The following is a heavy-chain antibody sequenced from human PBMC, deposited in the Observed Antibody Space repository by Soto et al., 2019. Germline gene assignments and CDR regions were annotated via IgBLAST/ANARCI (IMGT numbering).Heavy chain of an antibody. V-gene: IGHV1-8*01. CDR3: ARGYYGSGSYPALSYYYYMDV. CDR1: GYTFTSYD. Sequence: ASVKVSCKASGYTFTSYDINWVRQATGQGLEWMGWTNPNSGNTGYAQKFQGRVTMTRNTSISTAYMELSSLRSEDTAVYYCARGYYGSGSYPALSYYYYMDVWGKGTTVTVSS. J-gene: IGHJ6*03. CDR2: TNPNSGNT. D-gene: IGHD3-10*01.